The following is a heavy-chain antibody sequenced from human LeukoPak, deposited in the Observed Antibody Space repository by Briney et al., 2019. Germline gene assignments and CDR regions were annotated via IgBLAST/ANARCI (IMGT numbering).Heavy chain of an antibody. CDR2: MSSGGRYI. V-gene: IGHV3-21*01. J-gene: IGHJ4*02. D-gene: IGHD3-3*01. CDR3: ARDRPTGASRLFVVQ. CDR1: GFTFSSYS. Sequence: GGSLRLSCAASGFTFSSYSMTWVRQAPGKGLEWVSSMSSGGRYIYYADSVRGRFTISRDNARNSLYLLMNSLRVEDTAVYYCARDRPTGASRLFVVQWGQGTLVTVSS.